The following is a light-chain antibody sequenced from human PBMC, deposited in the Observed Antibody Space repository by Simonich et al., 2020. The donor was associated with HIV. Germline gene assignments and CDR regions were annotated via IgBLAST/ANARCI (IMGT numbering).Light chain of an antibody. J-gene: IGKJ5*01. CDR3: QQYYITSIT. V-gene: IGKV4-1*01. CDR2: WAS. Sequence: DIVMTQSPDSLAVSLGERATINCKSSQNGLYSSNNKNYLAWYQQKPGQPPKLLIYWASTRESGVPDRFSGSGSGTDFTLTINSLQAEDVAVYYCQQYYITSITFGQGTRLEIK. CDR1: QNGLYSSNNKNY.